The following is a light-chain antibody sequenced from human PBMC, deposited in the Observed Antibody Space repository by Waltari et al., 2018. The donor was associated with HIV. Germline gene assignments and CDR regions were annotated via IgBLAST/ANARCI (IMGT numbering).Light chain of an antibody. J-gene: IGLJ3*02. V-gene: IGLV3-25*03. CDR1: EWAKPH. CDR3: QSTDSSGISWV. Sequence: SNKLTQPPSVPESPGQTARITCPGDEWAKPHPYWYQQKPGQAPLLVIYKGSESPSGIPERVSGSSSGTTVTLTISGVQSEDEADYYCQSTDSSGISWVFGGGTKLTVL. CDR2: KGS.